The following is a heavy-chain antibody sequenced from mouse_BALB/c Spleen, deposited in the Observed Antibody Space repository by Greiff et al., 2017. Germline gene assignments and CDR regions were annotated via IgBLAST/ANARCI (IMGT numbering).Heavy chain of an antibody. Sequence: VQLQQSGAELARPGASVKLSCKASGYTFTSYWMQWVKQRPGQGLEWIGAIYPGDGDTRYTQKFKGKATLTADKSSSTAYMQLSSLASEDSAVYYCAWGFYYAMDYWGQGTSVTVSS. V-gene: IGHV1-87*01. CDR2: IYPGDGDT. J-gene: IGHJ4*01. CDR1: GYTFTSYW. D-gene: IGHD3-1*01. CDR3: AWGFYYAMDY.